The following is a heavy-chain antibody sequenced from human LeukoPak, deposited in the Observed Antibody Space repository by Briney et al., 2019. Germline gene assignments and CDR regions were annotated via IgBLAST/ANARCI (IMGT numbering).Heavy chain of an antibody. CDR3: ARDGDDFWTGNFDY. V-gene: IGHV4-4*09. CDR2: IYTSGST. D-gene: IGHD3-3*01. Sequence: SETLSLTCTVSGGSISSYYWSWIRQPPGKGLEWIGYIYTSGSTNYNPSLKSRVTISVDTSKNQFSLKLSSVTAADTAVYYCARDGDDFWTGNFDYWGQGTLVTVSS. J-gene: IGHJ4*02. CDR1: GGSISSYY.